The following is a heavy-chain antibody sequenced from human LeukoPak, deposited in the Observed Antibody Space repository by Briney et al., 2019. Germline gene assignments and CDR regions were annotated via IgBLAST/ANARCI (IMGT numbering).Heavy chain of an antibody. J-gene: IGHJ4*02. Sequence: GGSLRLSCAASGFTFSSYAMSWVRQAPGKGLEWVSAISGSGGSTYYADSVKGRFTIPRDNSKNTLYLQMNSLRAEDTAVYYCAKDIVVVVAATGGFDYWGQGTLVTVSS. CDR1: GFTFSSYA. V-gene: IGHV3-23*01. D-gene: IGHD2-15*01. CDR3: AKDIVVVVAATGGFDY. CDR2: ISGSGGST.